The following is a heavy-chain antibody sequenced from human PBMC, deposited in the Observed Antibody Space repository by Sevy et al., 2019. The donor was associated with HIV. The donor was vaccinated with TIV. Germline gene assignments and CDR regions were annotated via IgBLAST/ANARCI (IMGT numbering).Heavy chain of an antibody. CDR3: ARVDHYGSRGLDI. CDR2: INPNNGGI. D-gene: IGHD4-17*01. CDR1: GITFIDYF. Sequence: ASVKVSCKASGITFIDYFIHWVRQAPGQGLEWMGWINPNNGGINYAQKFQGRVTMTSDMSSSTAYMELTSLASDDTAMYYCARVDHYGSRGLDIWGRGTMVT. J-gene: IGHJ3*02. V-gene: IGHV1-2*02.